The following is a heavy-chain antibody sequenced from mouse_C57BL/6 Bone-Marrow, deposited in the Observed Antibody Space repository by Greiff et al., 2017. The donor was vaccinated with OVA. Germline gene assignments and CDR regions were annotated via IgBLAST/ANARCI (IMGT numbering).Heavy chain of an antibody. V-gene: IGHV1-69*01. CDR1: GYTFTSYW. J-gene: IGHJ1*01. Sequence: QVHVKQPGAELVMPGASVKLSCKASGYTFTSYWMHWVKQRPGQGLEWIGEIDPSDSYTNYNQKFKGKSTLTVDKSSSTAYMQLSSLTSEDSAVYYCARVYYGSSYRYFDVWGSGTTVTVSS. CDR3: ARVYYGSSYRYFDV. CDR2: IDPSDSYT. D-gene: IGHD1-1*01.